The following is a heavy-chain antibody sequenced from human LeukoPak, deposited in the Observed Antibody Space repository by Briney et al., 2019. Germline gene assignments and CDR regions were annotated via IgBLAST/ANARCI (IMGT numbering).Heavy chain of an antibody. CDR3: ARGYYYDSRDAFDI. CDR2: MNPNSGNT. V-gene: IGHV1-8*01. D-gene: IGHD3-22*01. CDR1: GYTFTSYD. Sequence: ASVKVSCKASGYTFTSYDINWVRQATGQGLEWMGWMNPNSGNTGYAQKFQGRVTMTRNTSISTAYMGLSSLRSEDTAVYYCARGYYYDSRDAFDIWGQGTMVTVSS. J-gene: IGHJ3*02.